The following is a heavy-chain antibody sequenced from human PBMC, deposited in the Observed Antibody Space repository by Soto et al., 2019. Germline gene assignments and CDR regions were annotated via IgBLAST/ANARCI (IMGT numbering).Heavy chain of an antibody. CDR2: IDPSDSYT. CDR3: ARRGVKNGMDV. V-gene: IGHV5-10-1*01. J-gene: IGHJ6*02. D-gene: IGHD3-10*01. CDR1: GYSCTSYW. Sequence: GESLKISCKGAGYSCTSYWSSWVRQMPGKGLEWMGRIDPSDSYTNYSPSFQGHVTISADKSISTAYLQWSSLKASDTAMYYCARRGVKNGMDVWGQGTTVTVSS.